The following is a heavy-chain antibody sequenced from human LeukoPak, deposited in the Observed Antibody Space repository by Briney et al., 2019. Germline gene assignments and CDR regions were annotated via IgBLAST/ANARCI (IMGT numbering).Heavy chain of an antibody. CDR1: GGTFSSYA. Sequence: SVKVSCKASGGTFSSYAISWVRQAPGQGLEWMGRIIPILGIANYAQKFQGRVTITADKSTSTAYMELSSLRSEDTAVYYCARDQGIGGYDSTGDYWGQGTLVTVSS. D-gene: IGHD5-12*01. CDR2: IIPILGIA. J-gene: IGHJ4*02. V-gene: IGHV1-69*04. CDR3: ARDQGIGGYDSTGDY.